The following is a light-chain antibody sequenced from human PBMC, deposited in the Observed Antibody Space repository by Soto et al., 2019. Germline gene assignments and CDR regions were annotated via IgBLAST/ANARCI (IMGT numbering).Light chain of an antibody. CDR3: QQYNNWPPWT. CDR1: QSVSSSY. V-gene: IGKV3-20*01. CDR2: GAS. J-gene: IGKJ1*01. Sequence: EIVLTQPPGTLALSPGERATLSCRASQSVSSSYLAWYQQKPGQAPRLLIYGASSRATGIPDRFSGSGSGTEFTLTISSLQSEDFALYHCQQYNNWPPWTFGQGTKVDI.